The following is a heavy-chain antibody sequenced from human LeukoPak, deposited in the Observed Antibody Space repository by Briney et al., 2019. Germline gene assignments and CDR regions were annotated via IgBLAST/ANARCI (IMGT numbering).Heavy chain of an antibody. J-gene: IGHJ4*02. Sequence: SETLSLTCTVSGGSISSGDYYWSWIRQHPGKGLEWIGYIYYSGSTYYNPSLKSRVTISVDTSKNQFSLKLSSVTAADTAVYYCAGRDLGYCSSTSCYGLNGGFDYWGQGTLVTVSS. V-gene: IGHV4-31*03. CDR3: AGRDLGYCSSTSCYGLNGGFDY. D-gene: IGHD2-2*01. CDR2: IYYSGST. CDR1: GGSISSGDYY.